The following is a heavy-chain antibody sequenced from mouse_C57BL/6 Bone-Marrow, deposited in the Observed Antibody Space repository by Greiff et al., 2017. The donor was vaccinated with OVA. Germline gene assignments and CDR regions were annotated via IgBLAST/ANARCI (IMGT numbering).Heavy chain of an antibody. CDR1: GYTFTSYG. J-gene: IGHJ3*01. V-gene: IGHV1-81*01. CDR2: IYPRSGNT. D-gene: IGHD1-1*01. CDR3: ARKERSPYYEFAD. Sequence: VQLQQSGAELVRPGASVKLSCKASGYTFTSYGISWVKQRTGQGLEWIGEIYPRSGNTYYNEKFKGKATLTADKSSSTAYMELRSLTSEDSAVYVCARKERSPYYEFADWGQGTLVTVSA.